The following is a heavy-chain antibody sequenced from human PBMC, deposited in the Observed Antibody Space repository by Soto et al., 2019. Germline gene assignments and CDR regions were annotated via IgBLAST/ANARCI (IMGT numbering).Heavy chain of an antibody. CDR2: IIPIFGTA. J-gene: IGHJ4*02. V-gene: IGHV1-69*06. CDR3: ARNRLKTYYYDSSGYYVPFDY. D-gene: IGHD3-22*01. CDR1: GGTFSSYA. Sequence: SVKVSCKASGGTFSSYAISWVRQAPGQGLEWMGGIIPIFGTANYAQKFQGRVTITADKSTSTAYMELSSLRSEDTAVYYCARNRLKTYYYDSSGYYVPFDYWGQGTLVTVSS.